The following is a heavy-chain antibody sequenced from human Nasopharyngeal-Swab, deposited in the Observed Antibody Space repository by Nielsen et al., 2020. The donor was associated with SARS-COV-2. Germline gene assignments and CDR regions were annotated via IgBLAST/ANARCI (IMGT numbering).Heavy chain of an antibody. D-gene: IGHD3-3*01. CDR3: ARILTIFGVVASYYFDY. V-gene: IGHV4-59*01. Sequence: SETLSLTCTVSGVSISSYYWSWIRQPPGKGLEWIGYIYYSGSTNYNPSLKSRVTISVDTSKNQFSLKLSSVTAADTAVYYCARILTIFGVVASYYFDYWGQGTLVTVSS. J-gene: IGHJ4*02. CDR1: GVSISSYY. CDR2: IYYSGST.